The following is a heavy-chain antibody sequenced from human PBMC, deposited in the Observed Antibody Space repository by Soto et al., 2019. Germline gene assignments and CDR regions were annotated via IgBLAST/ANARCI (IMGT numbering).Heavy chain of an antibody. J-gene: IGHJ6*02. D-gene: IGHD1-1*01. Sequence: KTSETLSLSCTVSGGSIRSRRSFWGWIRQPPGSGLEWIGRIYYSGSTYYNPSLKSRVTRCVDTSKNQFSLKLSSVTAADTAVYYCATNDAYNYYYGMDVWGQGTTVTVS. CDR3: ATNDAYNYYYGMDV. CDR1: GGSIRSRRSF. CDR2: IYYSGST. V-gene: IGHV4-39*01.